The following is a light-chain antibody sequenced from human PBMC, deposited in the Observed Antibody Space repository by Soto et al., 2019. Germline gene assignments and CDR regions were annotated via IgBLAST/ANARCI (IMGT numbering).Light chain of an antibody. CDR1: DNIGPW. V-gene: IGKV1-5*03. CDR2: KAS. CDR3: QQYYSFPGT. J-gene: IGKJ1*01. Sequence: DIQMTQSPSTLSGSVGDRVAITCRASDNIGPWVAWYQQKPGKAPKLLIYKASTLETGAPSRFSGSGSGTDFTLTISCLQSEDFATYYCQQYYSFPGTFGQGTKVDIK.